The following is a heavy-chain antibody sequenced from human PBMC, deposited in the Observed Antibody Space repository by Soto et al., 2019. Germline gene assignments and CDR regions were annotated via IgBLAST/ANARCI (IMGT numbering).Heavy chain of an antibody. J-gene: IGHJ5*02. CDR1: GGTFSSYA. D-gene: IGHD3-3*01. CDR3: ARVITIFGVVENWFDP. V-gene: IGHV1-69*12. Sequence: QVQLVQSGAAVKKPGSSVKVSCKASGGTFSSYAISWVRQAPGQGLEWMGGIIPIFGTANYAQKFQGRVTITADESTSTAYMELSSLRSEDTAVYYCARVITIFGVVENWFDPWGQGTLVTVSS. CDR2: IIPIFGTA.